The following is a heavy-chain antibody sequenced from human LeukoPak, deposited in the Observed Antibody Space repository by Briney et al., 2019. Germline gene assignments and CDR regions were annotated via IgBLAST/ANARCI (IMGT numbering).Heavy chain of an antibody. V-gene: IGHV3-7*03. CDR3: ARAVGYCRGGSCYAYYFDY. CDR1: GFTFSSYW. J-gene: IGHJ4*02. D-gene: IGHD2-15*01. CDR2: IKEDGSEK. Sequence: GGSLRLSCAASGFTFSSYWMSWVRQAPGKGLERVANIKEDGSEKYYVDSMRGRFTISRDNAKNTMSRDNAKNSLYLEMNSLRAEDTAVYYCARAVGYCRGGSCYAYYFDYWGQGTLVTVSS.